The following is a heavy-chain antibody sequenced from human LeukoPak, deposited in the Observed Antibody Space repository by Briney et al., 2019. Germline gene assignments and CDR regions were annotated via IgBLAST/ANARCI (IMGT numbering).Heavy chain of an antibody. CDR1: GFTFNSYS. Sequence: GGSLRLSCAASGFTFNSYSMNWVRQAPGKGLEWVSGISGSGSSTYYADSVKGRFTISRDNSKNTAYLQMNSLRAEDTAVYYCAKGSYSGSYSPLDYWGQGTLVTVSS. CDR2: ISGSGSST. V-gene: IGHV3-23*01. D-gene: IGHD1-26*01. CDR3: AKGSYSGSYSPLDY. J-gene: IGHJ4*02.